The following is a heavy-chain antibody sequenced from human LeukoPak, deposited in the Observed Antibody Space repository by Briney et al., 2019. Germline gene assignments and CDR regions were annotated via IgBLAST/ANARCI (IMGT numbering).Heavy chain of an antibody. CDR1: GYTFTGYY. J-gene: IGHJ4*02. V-gene: IGHV1-8*02. CDR2: MNPNSGNT. Sequence: GASVKVSCKASGYTFTGYYMHWVRQATGQGLEWMGWMNPNSGNTGYAQKFQGRVTMTRNTSISTAYMELSSLRSDDTAVYYCARAYYKAYDSSGFNVLINFGYWGQGTLVTVSS. CDR3: ARAYYKAYDSSGFNVLINFGY. D-gene: IGHD3-22*01.